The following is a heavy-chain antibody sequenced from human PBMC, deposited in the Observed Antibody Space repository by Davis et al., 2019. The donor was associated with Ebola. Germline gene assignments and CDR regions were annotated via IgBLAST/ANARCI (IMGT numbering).Heavy chain of an antibody. Sequence: PGGSLRLSCAASGFTFDDYGMSWVRQAPGKGLEWVSGINWNGGSTGYADSVKGRFTISRDNAKNSLYLQMNSLRAEDTALYHCARVLGYGDYDYYGMDVWGQGTTVTVSS. CDR2: INWNGGST. CDR1: GFTFDDYG. CDR3: ARVLGYGDYDYYGMDV. D-gene: IGHD4-17*01. J-gene: IGHJ6*02. V-gene: IGHV3-20*01.